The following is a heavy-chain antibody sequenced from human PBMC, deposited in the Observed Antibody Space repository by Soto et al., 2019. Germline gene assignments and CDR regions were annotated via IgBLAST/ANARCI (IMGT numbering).Heavy chain of an antibody. CDR1: GYTLTELS. J-gene: IGHJ6*02. CDR2: FDPEDGET. V-gene: IGHV1-24*01. D-gene: IGHD2-2*01. Sequence: GASVKVSCMVSGYTLTELSMHWVRQAPGKGLEWMGGFDPEDGETIYAQKFQGRVTMTEDTSTDTAYMELSSLRSEDTAVYYCATASAPYIVVVPAAIGMDVWGQGTTVTVSS. CDR3: ATASAPYIVVVPAAIGMDV.